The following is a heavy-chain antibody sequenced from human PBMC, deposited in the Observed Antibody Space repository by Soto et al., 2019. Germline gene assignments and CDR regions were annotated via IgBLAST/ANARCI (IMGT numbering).Heavy chain of an antibody. D-gene: IGHD6-19*01. CDR1: GGSVSSGSYY. V-gene: IGHV4-61*01. Sequence: PSETLSLTCTVSGGSVSSGSYYWSWIRQPPGKGLEWIGYIYYSGSTNYNPSLKSRVTISVDTSKNQFSLKLSSVTTADTAVYYCARVISSGWPYYFDSWGQGTLVTVSS. J-gene: IGHJ4*02. CDR2: IYYSGST. CDR3: ARVISSGWPYYFDS.